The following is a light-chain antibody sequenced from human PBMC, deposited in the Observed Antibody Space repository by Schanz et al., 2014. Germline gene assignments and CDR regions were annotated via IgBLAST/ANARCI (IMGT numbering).Light chain of an antibody. CDR3: QQYYSYPLT. J-gene: IGKJ4*01. CDR2: DAS. Sequence: DIQMTQSPSTLPASVGDRVTITCRASQSISSWLAWYQQKPGKAPNLLIYDASSLESGVPSRFSGSGSGTEFTLTISSLQPDDFATYYCQQYYSYPLTFGGGTKVEIK. CDR1: QSISSW. V-gene: IGKV1-5*01.